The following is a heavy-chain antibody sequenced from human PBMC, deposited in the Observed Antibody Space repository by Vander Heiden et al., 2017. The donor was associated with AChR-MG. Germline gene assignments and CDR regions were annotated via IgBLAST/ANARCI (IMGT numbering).Heavy chain of an antibody. D-gene: IGHD6-19*01. CDR1: GVSISSRDSY. J-gene: IGHJ4*02. Sequence: QMQLQESGPGLVKSSDTLSLTCSVSGVSISSRDSYWAWFRQPPGKGLEWIGAMFHSGSTYKNPSLKSRVTISVDMSKNQFSLNLRCVSAADTAVYFCARQKGIAVAGTDYCGQGALVTVS. CDR2: MFHSGST. V-gene: IGHV4-39*01. CDR3: ARQKGIAVAGTDY.